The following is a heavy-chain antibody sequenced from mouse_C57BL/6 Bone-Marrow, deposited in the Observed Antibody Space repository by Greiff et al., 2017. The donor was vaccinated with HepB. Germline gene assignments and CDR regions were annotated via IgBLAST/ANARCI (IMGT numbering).Heavy chain of an antibody. Sequence: VQLQQSGAELVRPGASVTLSCKASGYTFTDYEMHWVKQTPVHGLEWIGAIDPETGGTAYNQKFKGKAILTADKSSSTAYMELRSLTSEDSAVYYYSGSTTRGRSQWYFDVWGTGTTVTVSS. CDR3: SGSTTRGRSQWYFDV. D-gene: IGHD2-14*01. CDR1: GYTFTDYE. CDR2: IDPETGGT. J-gene: IGHJ1*03. V-gene: IGHV1-15*01.